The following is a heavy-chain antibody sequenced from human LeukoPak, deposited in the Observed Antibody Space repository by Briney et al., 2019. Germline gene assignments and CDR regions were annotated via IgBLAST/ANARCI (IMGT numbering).Heavy chain of an antibody. CDR1: GGSISSSSYY. CDR2: INHSGST. J-gene: IGHJ5*02. D-gene: IGHD2/OR15-2a*01. V-gene: IGHV4-39*07. CDR3: AILGSILNWFDP. Sequence: SETLSLTCTVSGGSISSSSYYWSWIRQPPGKGLEWIGEINHSGSTNYNPSLKSRVTISVDTSKNQFSLKLSSVTAADTAVYYCAILGSILNWFDPWGQGTLVTVSS.